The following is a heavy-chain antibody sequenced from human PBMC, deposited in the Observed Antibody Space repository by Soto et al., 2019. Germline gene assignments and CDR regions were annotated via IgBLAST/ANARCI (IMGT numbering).Heavy chain of an antibody. CDR3: APLSVSLSGPYGIHV. Sequence: PSETVSLTCSVSGYSVTSSDYYWAWIRQPPGKGLEWIGSMFYSGLTYYNPSLKSRVTLSVDTSKNQFSVRLNSVTAADTAVYYCAPLSVSLSGPYGIHVWGQGTTVTVSS. D-gene: IGHD2-15*01. CDR1: GYSVTSSDYY. V-gene: IGHV4-39*01. J-gene: IGHJ6*02. CDR2: MFYSGLT.